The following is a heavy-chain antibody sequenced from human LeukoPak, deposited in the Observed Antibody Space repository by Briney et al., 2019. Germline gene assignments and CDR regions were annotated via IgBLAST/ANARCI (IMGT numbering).Heavy chain of an antibody. J-gene: IGHJ6*03. CDR2: IYYSGNT. V-gene: IGHV4-59*01. CDR3: ARGEVHHHTTGRTSASTYYYYYMAV. Sequence: SETLSFTCTVSGGSINPYFWTWIRQPPEKGLEWIGHIYYSGNTNYNPSLKSRVAISLDTSKNQFSLKLSSVTAADTAVYYCARGEVHHHTTGRTSASTYYYYYMAVWGKGTTVPVSS. D-gene: IGHD1-1*01. CDR1: GGSINPYF.